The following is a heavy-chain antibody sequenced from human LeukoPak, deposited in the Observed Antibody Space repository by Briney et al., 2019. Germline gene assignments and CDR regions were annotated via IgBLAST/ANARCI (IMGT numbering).Heavy chain of an antibody. J-gene: IGHJ5*02. D-gene: IGHD3-3*01. CDR3: ARRIHDFWSGYRRFLYWFDP. CDR2: CYYSGST. Sequence: SETLSLTCTVSGGSISSSTYYWGWIRQPPGKGLEWIGSCYYSGSTYYNPSLKSRVTISVDTSKNQFSLKLSSVTAADTAVYYCARRIHDFWSGYRRFLYWFDPWGQGTLVTVSS. V-gene: IGHV4-39*07. CDR1: GGSISSSTYY.